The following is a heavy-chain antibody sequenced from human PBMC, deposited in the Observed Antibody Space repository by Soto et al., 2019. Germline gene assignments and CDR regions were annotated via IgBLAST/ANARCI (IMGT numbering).Heavy chain of an antibody. Sequence: PSETLSLTCAVYGGSFSGYYWSWIRQPPGKGLGWIGEINHSGSTNYNPSLKSRVTISVDTSKNQFSLKLSSVTAADTAVYYCARGLGHDFDYWGQGTLVTVSS. CDR1: GGSFSGYY. D-gene: IGHD7-27*01. CDR3: ARGLGHDFDY. CDR2: INHSGST. V-gene: IGHV4-34*01. J-gene: IGHJ4*02.